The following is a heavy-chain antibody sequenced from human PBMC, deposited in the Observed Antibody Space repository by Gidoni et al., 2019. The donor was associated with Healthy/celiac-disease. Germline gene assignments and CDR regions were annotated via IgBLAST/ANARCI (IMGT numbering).Heavy chain of an antibody. D-gene: IGHD6-19*01. Sequence: QVQLQESGPGLVKPSQTLSLTCPVSGGSISSGGYYWRWIRQHPGKGLAWVGYIYYSGSTYYNPSLKSRVTISVDTSKNQFSLKLSSVTAADTAVYYCARVGGYGGWVDPWGQGTLVTVSS. CDR2: IYYSGST. J-gene: IGHJ5*02. CDR1: GGSISSGGYY. V-gene: IGHV4-31*03. CDR3: ARVGGYGGWVDP.